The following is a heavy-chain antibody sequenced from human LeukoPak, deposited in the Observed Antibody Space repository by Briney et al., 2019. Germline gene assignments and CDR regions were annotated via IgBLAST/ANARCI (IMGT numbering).Heavy chain of an antibody. J-gene: IGHJ4*02. CDR2: ISGSGGST. CDR1: GFTFSSYA. D-gene: IGHD4-23*01. Sequence: GGSLRLSCAASGFTFSSYAMSWVRQAPGKGLEWVSAISGSGGSTYYADSVKGRFTISRDNSKNTLYLQMNSLRAEDTAVYYCARRGDGGRSFDYWGQGTLVTVSS. V-gene: IGHV3-23*01. CDR3: ARRGDGGRSFDY.